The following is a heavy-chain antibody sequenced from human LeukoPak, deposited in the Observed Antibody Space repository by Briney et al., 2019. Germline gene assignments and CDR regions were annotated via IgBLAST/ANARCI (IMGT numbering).Heavy chain of an antibody. CDR2: ISYDGSNK. CDR3: ARVRLMGRYDAFDT. Sequence: GGSLRLSCAASGFTFSSYAMHWVRQAPGKGLEWVAVISYDGSNKYYADSVKGRFTISRDDAKNSLYLQMNSLRAEDTAVYYCARVRLMGRYDAFDTWGQGTMVTVSS. D-gene: IGHD3-10*01. J-gene: IGHJ3*02. CDR1: GFTFSSYA. V-gene: IGHV3-30*04.